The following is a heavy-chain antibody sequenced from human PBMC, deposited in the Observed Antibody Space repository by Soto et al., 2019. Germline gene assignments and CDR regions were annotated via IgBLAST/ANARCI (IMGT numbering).Heavy chain of an antibody. Sequence: KTSETLSLTCTVSGGSISDDTYYWGWIRQPPGKGLEWIGSMYYSGTSSYNPSLKSRVSMSVDTSKNQFSLKLSSVTAADTAVYYCARPCGGDCYSGYDAFDIWGQGTMVTVSS. J-gene: IGHJ3*02. V-gene: IGHV4-39*01. D-gene: IGHD2-21*02. CDR1: GGSISDDTYY. CDR3: ARPCGGDCYSGYDAFDI. CDR2: MYYSGTS.